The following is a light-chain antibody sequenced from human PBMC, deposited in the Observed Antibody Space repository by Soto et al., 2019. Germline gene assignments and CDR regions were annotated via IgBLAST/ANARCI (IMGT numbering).Light chain of an antibody. J-gene: IGKJ4*01. V-gene: IGKV3-11*01. CDR3: QQLSDWPPRLT. CDR2: DAS. Sequence: EIVLTQSPATLSLSPGERATLSCRASQTINNYLAWYQQKPGQAPRLLVYDASYRSIGIPPSFSGIRSGTDFPLTISSLEPEDFAVYYCQQLSDWPPRLTFGGWTKVEIK. CDR1: QTINNY.